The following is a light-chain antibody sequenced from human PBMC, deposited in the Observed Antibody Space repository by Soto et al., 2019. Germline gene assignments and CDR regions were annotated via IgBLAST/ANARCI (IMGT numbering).Light chain of an antibody. CDR3: AAWDDSLSGYV. CDR2: RNN. Sequence: QSVLTQPPSASGTPGQRVTISCSGSNSNIASNFVFWYQHLPGTAPKLLIYRNNRRPSGVPDRFSGSKSGTSASLAISGLRSEDEADYFCAAWDDSLSGYVFGTGTMLTVL. V-gene: IGLV1-47*01. CDR1: NSNIASNF. J-gene: IGLJ1*01.